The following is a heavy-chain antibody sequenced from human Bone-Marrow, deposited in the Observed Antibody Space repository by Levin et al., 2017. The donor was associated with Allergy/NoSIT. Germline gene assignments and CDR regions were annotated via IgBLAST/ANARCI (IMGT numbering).Heavy chain of an antibody. Sequence: AGGSLRLSCAASGFTFDDNAMHWVRQAPGKGLEWVSGISWNSGSIDYADSVKGRFTISRDNAKNSLYLQMNSLRAEDTALYYCTKDSGWKYSGYDFDYWGQGTLVTVSS. CDR2: ISWNSGSI. V-gene: IGHV3-9*01. J-gene: IGHJ4*02. CDR3: TKDSGWKYSGYDFDY. D-gene: IGHD5-12*01. CDR1: GFTFDDNA.